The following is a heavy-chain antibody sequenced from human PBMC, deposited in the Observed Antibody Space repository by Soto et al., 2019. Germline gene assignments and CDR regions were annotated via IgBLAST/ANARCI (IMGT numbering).Heavy chain of an antibody. Sequence: SETLSLTCAVYGGSFSGYYWSWIRQPPGKGLEWIGEINHSGSTNYNPSLKSRVTIPVDTSKNQFSLKLSSVTAADTAVYYCARVGSATATDAFDIWGQGTMVTVSS. D-gene: IGHD1-1*01. CDR2: INHSGST. CDR1: GGSFSGYY. CDR3: ARVGSATATDAFDI. V-gene: IGHV4-34*01. J-gene: IGHJ3*02.